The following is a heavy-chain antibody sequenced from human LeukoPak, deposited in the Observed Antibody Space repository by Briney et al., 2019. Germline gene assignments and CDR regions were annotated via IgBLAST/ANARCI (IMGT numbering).Heavy chain of an antibody. CDR2: IWYDGSNK. V-gene: IGHV3-33*01. CDR3: ARDRATTKVFDY. D-gene: IGHD1-26*01. CDR1: GFTFSNYG. J-gene: IGHJ4*02. Sequence: PGGSLRLSCAASGFTFSNYGMHWVRQAPGKGLEWVAVIWYDGSNKYYADSVKGRFTISRDNSKNTLYLQMNSLRAEDTAVYYCARDRATTKVFDYWGQGTLVTVSS.